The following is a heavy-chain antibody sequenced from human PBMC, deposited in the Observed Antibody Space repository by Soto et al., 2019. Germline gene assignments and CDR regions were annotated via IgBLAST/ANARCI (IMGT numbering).Heavy chain of an antibody. J-gene: IGHJ5*02. V-gene: IGHV3-66*01. CDR2: IYVSGST. CDR1: RSSVSINY. CDR3: ARDYSVSGSYAPWFDP. D-gene: IGHD3-16*01. Sequence: EVQLVASGGGQVQPGGSLRLSCAVSRSSVSINYMNWVRQAPGKGLEWVSVIYVSGSTYYADSVKGRFTISRDSSKNMLYLQMNSLRTEDTALYYCARDYSVSGSYAPWFDPWGQGTLVTVSS.